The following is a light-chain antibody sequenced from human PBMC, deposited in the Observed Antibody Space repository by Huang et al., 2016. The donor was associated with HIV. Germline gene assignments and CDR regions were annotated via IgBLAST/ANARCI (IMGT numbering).Light chain of an antibody. CDR3: QPTYSIPRT. CDR2: EAS. J-gene: IGKJ1*01. V-gene: IGKV1-39*01. Sequence: DIHMTQSPFSLSASVGDSVINTCRATQNTPNYLYWYQHKPGYAPKLLIYEASTLQEVVSSMFSGSGSGTYFTLTSTSLQPEDCATYYCQPTYSIPRTFGQGTKVEMK. CDR1: QNTPNY.